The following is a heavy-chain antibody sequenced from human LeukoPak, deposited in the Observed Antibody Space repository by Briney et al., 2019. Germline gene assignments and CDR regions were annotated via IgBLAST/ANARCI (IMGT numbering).Heavy chain of an antibody. CDR2: IYYSGST. Sequence: SETLSLTCTVSGGSISSYYWSWIRQPPGKGLEWIGYIYYSGSTNYNPSLKSRVTISVDTSKNQFSLKLSSVTAADTAVYYCARSPIRGWNFDYWGQGTLVTVSS. V-gene: IGHV4-59*12. CDR1: GGSISSYY. J-gene: IGHJ4*02. CDR3: ARSPIRGWNFDY. D-gene: IGHD2-15*01.